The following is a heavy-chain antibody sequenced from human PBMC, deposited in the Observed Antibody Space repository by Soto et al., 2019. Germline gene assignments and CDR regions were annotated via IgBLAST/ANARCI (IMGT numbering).Heavy chain of an antibody. D-gene: IGHD2-15*01. CDR1: GFTFSRQA. Sequence: QVQLVESGGGVVQPERSLRLSCVASGFTFSRQAMHWVRQAPGRGLEWVAVIWYHGIDKYYADSVKGRFTISRDNSKNTVYLQMNSLRGEDTAGYYCATGFLGLCTGGNCPLDYWGQGTLVTVSS. V-gene: IGHV3-33*01. CDR3: ATGFLGLCTGGNCPLDY. CDR2: IWYHGIDK. J-gene: IGHJ4*02.